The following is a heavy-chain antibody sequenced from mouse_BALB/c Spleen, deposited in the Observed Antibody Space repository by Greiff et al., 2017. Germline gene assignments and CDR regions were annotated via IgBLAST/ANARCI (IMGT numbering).Heavy chain of an antibody. CDR1: GYTFTSYV. J-gene: IGHJ2*01. Sequence: VQLQQPGPELVKPGASVKMSCKASGYTFTSYVMHWVKQKPGQGLEWIGYINPYNDGTNFNEKFKSKATLTVDKSSSTAYMQLSSLTSEDSAVYYCTTVVEGDYWGQGTTLTVSS. D-gene: IGHD1-1*01. CDR3: TTVVEGDY. CDR2: INPYNDGT. V-gene: IGHV1-14*01.